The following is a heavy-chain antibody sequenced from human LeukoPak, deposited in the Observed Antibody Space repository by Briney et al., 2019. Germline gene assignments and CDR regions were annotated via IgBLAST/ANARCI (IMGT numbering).Heavy chain of an antibody. J-gene: IGHJ6*02. CDR3: IGMDV. Sequence: GGSLRLSCAASGFTFSSYGMHWVRQAPGKGLEWVAIIWYDGGNEYYADSVKGRFTISRDNSKNTLYLQVNSLRAEDTAVYYCIGMDVWGQGTTVTVSS. CDR1: GFTFSSYG. CDR2: IWYDGGNE. V-gene: IGHV3-33*01.